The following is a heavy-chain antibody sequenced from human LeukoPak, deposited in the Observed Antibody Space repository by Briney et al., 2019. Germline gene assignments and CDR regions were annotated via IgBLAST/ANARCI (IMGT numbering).Heavy chain of an antibody. CDR3: ARFQGSSWYYYYYGMDV. Sequence: SGPTLVNPSETLSLTCTVSGGSISSYYWSWIRQPPGKGLEWIGYIYYSGSTNYNPSLKSRVTISVDTSKNQFSLKLSSVTAADTAVYYCARFQGSSWYYYYYGMDVWGQGTTVTVSS. D-gene: IGHD6-13*01. CDR1: GGSISSYY. CDR2: IYYSGST. J-gene: IGHJ6*02. V-gene: IGHV4-59*08.